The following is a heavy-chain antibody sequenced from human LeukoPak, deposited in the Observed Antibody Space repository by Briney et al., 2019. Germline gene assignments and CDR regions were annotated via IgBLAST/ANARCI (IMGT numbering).Heavy chain of an antibody. CDR2: IYHSGST. CDR1: GGSISSSNW. CDR3: ARSPGGVNNWFDP. D-gene: IGHD2-8*01. Sequence: NPSETLSLTCAVSGGSISSSNWWSWVRQPPGKGLEWIGEIYHSGSTNYNPSLKSRVTISVDTSKNQFSLKLSSVTAADTAVYYCARSPGGVNNWFDPWGQGTLVTVSS. J-gene: IGHJ5*02. V-gene: IGHV4-4*02.